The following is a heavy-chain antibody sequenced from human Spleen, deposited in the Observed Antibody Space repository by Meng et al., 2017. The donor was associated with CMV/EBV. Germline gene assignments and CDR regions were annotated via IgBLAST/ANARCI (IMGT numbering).Heavy chain of an antibody. Sequence: GGSLRLSCAASGFTFSSNWMHWVRQAPGKGLVWVSRINSDGSSTSYADSVKGRFTISRDNAKKTLYLQMNSLRAEDTAVYYCAKAFTIFGVVILGDPFDYWGQGTLVTVSS. CDR1: GFTFSSNW. D-gene: IGHD3-3*01. V-gene: IGHV3-74*01. CDR3: AKAFTIFGVVILGDPFDY. J-gene: IGHJ4*02. CDR2: INSDGSST.